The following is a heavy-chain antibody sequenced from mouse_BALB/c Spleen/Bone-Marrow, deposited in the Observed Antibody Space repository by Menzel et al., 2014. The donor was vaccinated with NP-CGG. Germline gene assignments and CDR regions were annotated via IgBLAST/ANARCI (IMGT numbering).Heavy chain of an antibody. CDR1: GYTFNSYW. Sequence: VQGVESGAELVKPGASVKLSCTASGYTFNSYWMHWVRQRPGQGLEWIGEINPSNGRTNYNERFKNKATLTVARSSSTAYMQLSSLTSGDSAVYFCARGRVFYGNLFDYWGQGTTLTVSS. J-gene: IGHJ2*01. V-gene: IGHV1S81*02. CDR2: INPSNGRT. CDR3: ARGRVFYGNLFDY. D-gene: IGHD2-1*01.